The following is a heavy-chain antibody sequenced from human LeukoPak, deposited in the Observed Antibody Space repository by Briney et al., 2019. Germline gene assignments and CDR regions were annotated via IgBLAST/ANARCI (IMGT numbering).Heavy chain of an antibody. V-gene: IGHV3-23*01. D-gene: IGHD3-3*01. CDR3: AKESRITIFGVVLPPGFDP. CDR1: GFTFSSYA. Sequence: GGSLRLSCAASGFTFSSYAMSWVRQAPGKGLEWVSAISGSGGSTYYADSVKGRFTISRDNSKNTLYLQMNSLRAEDTAVYYCAKESRITIFGVVLPPGFDPWGQGTLVTVSS. CDR2: ISGSGGST. J-gene: IGHJ5*02.